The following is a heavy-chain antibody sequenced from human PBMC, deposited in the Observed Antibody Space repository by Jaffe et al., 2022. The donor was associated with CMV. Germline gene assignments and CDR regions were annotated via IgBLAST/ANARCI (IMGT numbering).Heavy chain of an antibody. CDR3: ARDRKTAYYYGSGRFSPHNWFDP. J-gene: IGHJ5*02. D-gene: IGHD3-10*01. V-gene: IGHV1-2*04. Sequence: QVQLVQSGAEVKKPGASVKVSCKASGYTFTGYYMHWVRQAPGQGLEWMGWINPNSGGTNYAQKFQGWVTMTRDTSISTAYMELSRLRSDDTAVYYCARDRKTAYYYGSGRFSPHNWFDPWGQGTLVTVSS. CDR1: GYTFTGYY. CDR2: INPNSGGT.